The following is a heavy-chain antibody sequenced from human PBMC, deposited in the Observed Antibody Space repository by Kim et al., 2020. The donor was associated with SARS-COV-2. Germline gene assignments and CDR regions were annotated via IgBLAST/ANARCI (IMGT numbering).Heavy chain of an antibody. CDR3: ARIRLHYYDSGRAFDY. CDR1: GFSLSTSGMC. V-gene: IGHV2-70*01. J-gene: IGHJ4*02. Sequence: SGPTLVNPTQTLTLTCTFSGFSLSTSGMCVSWIRQPPGKALEWLALIDWDDDKYYSTSLKTRLTISKDTSKNQVLLTMTNMDPVDTATYYCARIRLHYYDSGRAFDYWGQGTLVTVSS. CDR2: IDWDDDK. D-gene: IGHD3-10*01.